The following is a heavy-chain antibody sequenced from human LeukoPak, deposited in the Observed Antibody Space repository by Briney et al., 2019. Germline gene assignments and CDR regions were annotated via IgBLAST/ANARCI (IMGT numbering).Heavy chain of an antibody. J-gene: IGHJ4*02. CDR2: ISGSGGST. D-gene: IGHD6-19*01. V-gene: IGHV3-23*01. Sequence: GGSLRLSCAASGFTFSTYTMSWARHARERGLEWVSTISGSGGSTYYTDSVKGRFTISRDNSKNTLYLQMSSLRVEGTAVYYCVESGWYYFEGWGQGTLVTVSS. CDR3: VESGWYYFEG. CDR1: GFTFSTYT.